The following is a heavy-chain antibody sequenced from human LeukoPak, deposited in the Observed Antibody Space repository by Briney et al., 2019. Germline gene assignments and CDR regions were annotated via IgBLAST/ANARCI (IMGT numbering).Heavy chain of an antibody. V-gene: IGHV3-21*04. CDR2: ISSFGSYI. CDR3: ARADYGDYPGGYYYYYMDV. Sequence: GGSLRLSCAASRFTFSSYSMNWVRQAPGKGLEWVSSISSFGSYIYYADSVKGRFTISRDNAKNSLYLQMNSLRAEDTALYYCARADYGDYPGGYYYYYMDVWGKGTTVTVSS. CDR1: RFTFSSYS. J-gene: IGHJ6*03. D-gene: IGHD4-17*01.